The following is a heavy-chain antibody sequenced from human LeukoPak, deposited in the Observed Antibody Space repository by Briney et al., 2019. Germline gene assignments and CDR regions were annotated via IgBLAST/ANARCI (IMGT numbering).Heavy chain of an antibody. Sequence: KPSETLCLTCSVSDGSISSYYWSWIRQPPGKGLEWIGYINYSGSTNYNPSLKCRVAISVDTSKIQFSLNLSSVTAADTAVYYCARAGRYSSGWSGLNAFDIWGQGTMVTVSS. V-gene: IGHV4-59*08. CDR3: ARAGRYSSGWSGLNAFDI. D-gene: IGHD6-19*01. CDR1: DGSISSYY. CDR2: INYSGST. J-gene: IGHJ3*02.